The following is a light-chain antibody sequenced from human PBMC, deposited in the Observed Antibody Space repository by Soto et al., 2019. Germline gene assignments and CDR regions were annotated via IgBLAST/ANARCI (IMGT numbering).Light chain of an antibody. CDR2: GTS. CDR3: QQYGTSPYT. Sequence: EIVVTQSPGTLSLSRGERATLCCRASQSISTTYLAWYQQRPGQAPRLLIYGTSSRATGIPDRFSGSGSATDFTLTINRLEPEDFALYYCQQYGTSPYTFGQGTKLEIK. CDR1: QSISTTY. V-gene: IGKV3-20*01. J-gene: IGKJ2*01.